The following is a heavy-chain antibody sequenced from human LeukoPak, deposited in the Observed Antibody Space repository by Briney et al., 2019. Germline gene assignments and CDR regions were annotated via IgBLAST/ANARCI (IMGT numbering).Heavy chain of an antibody. CDR1: GFTFSSYS. CDR3: AKDVLYSSGWYGGGFDY. J-gene: IGHJ4*02. D-gene: IGHD6-19*01. CDR2: ISSSSSYI. Sequence: PGGSLRLSCAASGFTFSSYSMNWVRQAPGKGLEWVSSISSSSSYIYYADSVKGRFTISRDNAKNSLYLQMNGLRAEDTALYYCAKDVLYSSGWYGGGFDYWGQGTLVTVSS. V-gene: IGHV3-21*04.